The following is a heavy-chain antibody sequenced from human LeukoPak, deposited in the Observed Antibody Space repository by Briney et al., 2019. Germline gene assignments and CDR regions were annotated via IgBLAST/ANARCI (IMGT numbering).Heavy chain of an antibody. D-gene: IGHD3-22*01. Sequence: GGSLRLSCTASGFTSTIYGMTWVRQAPGKGLEWVATISGTGARTYYADSTKGRFTISRDSSKNTVDLQMNSLRAEDTAVYYCARSHSSDHPDLVYWGQGTLVTVSS. V-gene: IGHV3-23*01. CDR2: ISGTGART. J-gene: IGHJ4*02. CDR3: ARSHSSDHPDLVY. CDR1: GFTSTIYG.